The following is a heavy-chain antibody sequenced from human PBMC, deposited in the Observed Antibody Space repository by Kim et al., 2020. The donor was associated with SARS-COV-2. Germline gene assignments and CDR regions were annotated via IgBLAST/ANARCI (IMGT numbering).Heavy chain of an antibody. CDR3: AKSNSLSGGILEY. Sequence: GGSLRLSCAASGFTFSAYAMTWVRQTPGKGLEWVSTITSSGVNTNYADFVKGRFTISRDISKNTLFLQMNSLRAEDTAVYYCAKSNSLSGGILEYWGQGTLVTVSS. J-gene: IGHJ4*02. CDR1: GFTFSAYA. CDR2: ITSSGVNT. D-gene: IGHD2-15*01. V-gene: IGHV3-23*01.